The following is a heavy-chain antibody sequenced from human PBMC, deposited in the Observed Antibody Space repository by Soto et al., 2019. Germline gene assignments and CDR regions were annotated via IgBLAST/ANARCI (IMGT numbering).Heavy chain of an antibody. CDR1: GFTFSSYW. Sequence: GGSLRLSCAASGFTFSSYWMSWVRQAPGKGLEWVANIKQDGSEKYYVDSVKGRFTISRDNAKNSRYLQMNSLRAEDTAVYYCARRDNVVVPAAMMDYYYYGMDVWGQGTTVTVSS. J-gene: IGHJ6*02. CDR2: IKQDGSEK. D-gene: IGHD2-2*01. V-gene: IGHV3-7*05. CDR3: ARRDNVVVPAAMMDYYYYGMDV.